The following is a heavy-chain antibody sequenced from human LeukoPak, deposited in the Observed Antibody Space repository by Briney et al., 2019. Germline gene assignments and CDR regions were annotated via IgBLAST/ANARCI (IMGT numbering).Heavy chain of an antibody. CDR1: GYSFTSYW. J-gene: IGHJ3*02. D-gene: IGHD2-2*01. Sequence: GESLKISCKGSGYSFTSYWFGWVRQMPGKGLEWMGIIYPGDSDTRYSPSFQGQVTISADKSISTAYLQWSSLKASDTAMYYCARRKYCSSTSCFSDAFDIWGQGTMVTVSS. CDR2: IYPGDSDT. V-gene: IGHV5-51*01. CDR3: ARRKYCSSTSCFSDAFDI.